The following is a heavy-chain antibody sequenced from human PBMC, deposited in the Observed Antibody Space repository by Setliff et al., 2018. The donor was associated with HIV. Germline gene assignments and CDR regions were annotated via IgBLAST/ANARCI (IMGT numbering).Heavy chain of an antibody. Sequence: SETLSLTCAVYGGSLSGYYWSWVRQSPGRGMEWIGEINQSGNTNFNPSLKSRLIISVDTSKSQFSLKLTTVTAADTALYYCAREGGQGYSGSGSFYHRNFDLWGRGTLVTVSS. J-gene: IGHJ2*01. CDR1: GGSLSGYY. CDR3: AREGGQGYSGSGSFYHRNFDL. V-gene: IGHV4-34*01. D-gene: IGHD3-10*01. CDR2: INQSGNT.